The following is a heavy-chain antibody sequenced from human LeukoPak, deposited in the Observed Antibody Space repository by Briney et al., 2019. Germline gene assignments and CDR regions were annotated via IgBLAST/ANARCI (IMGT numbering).Heavy chain of an antibody. J-gene: IGHJ6*03. CDR1: GGSVSSGGYY. CDR3: GTENMDV. CDR2: IYHSGST. Sequence: SETLSLTCTVSGGSVSSGGYYWSWIRQPPGKGLEWIGYIYHSGSTYYNPSLKSRVTISVDRSKNQFSLKLSSVTAADTAVYYCGTENMDVWGKGTTVTVSS. V-gene: IGHV4-30-2*01.